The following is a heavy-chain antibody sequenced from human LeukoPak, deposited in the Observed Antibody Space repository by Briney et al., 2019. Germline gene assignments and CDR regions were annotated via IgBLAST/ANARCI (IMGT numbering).Heavy chain of an antibody. CDR2: ISWNSGNI. Sequence: PGGSLRLSCAASGFTFHDYAMHWVRQAPGKGLEWVSGISWNSGNIGYADSVKGRFTIFRDNAKNSLYSQMNSLRAEDTALYYCANLHGDYRDYWGQGTLVTVSS. D-gene: IGHD4-17*01. CDR3: ANLHGDYRDY. CDR1: GFTFHDYA. J-gene: IGHJ4*02. V-gene: IGHV3-9*01.